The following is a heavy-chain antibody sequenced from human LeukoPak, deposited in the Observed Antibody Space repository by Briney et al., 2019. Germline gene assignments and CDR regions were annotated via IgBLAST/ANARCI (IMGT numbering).Heavy chain of an antibody. CDR3: ARDRMGAIMYFDV. J-gene: IGHJ2*01. Sequence: PGGSLRLSCEVSGFTFSTYGMSWVRQAPGKGLEWVSAITGSGGRTYYADSVKGRFTISRDNSRDRLYLETNSLRAEDTAVYYCARDRMGAIMYFDVWGRGTLATVSS. CDR1: GFTFSTYG. V-gene: IGHV3-23*01. D-gene: IGHD3-10*01. CDR2: ITGSGGRT.